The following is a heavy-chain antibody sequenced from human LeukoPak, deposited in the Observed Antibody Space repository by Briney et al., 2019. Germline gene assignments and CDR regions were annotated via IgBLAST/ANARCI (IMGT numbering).Heavy chain of an antibody. CDR1: GYTLTELS. Sequence: ASVKVSCKVSGYTLTELSMHWARQAPGKGLEWMGGFDPEDGEKIYAQKFQGRVTMTEDTSTDTAYMELSSLRSEDTAVYYCATGRGVAAVGNWFDPWGQGTLLTVSS. J-gene: IGHJ5*02. D-gene: IGHD6-13*01. CDR3: ATGRGVAAVGNWFDP. CDR2: FDPEDGEK. V-gene: IGHV1-24*01.